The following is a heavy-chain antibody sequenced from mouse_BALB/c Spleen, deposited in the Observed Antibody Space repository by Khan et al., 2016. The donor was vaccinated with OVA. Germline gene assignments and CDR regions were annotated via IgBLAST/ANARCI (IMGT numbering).Heavy chain of an antibody. J-gene: IGHJ1*01. Sequence: EVQRVESGPELEKPGASVKISCKASGYSFTGYNMNWVKQSNGKSLEWIGNIDPYYGGISYNQKFKGKATLTVDKSSSTAYMQLKSLTSEDSAVYYCARSTWYFDVWGAGTTVTVSS. CDR1: GYSFTGYN. CDR3: ARSTWYFDV. V-gene: IGHV1-39*01. CDR2: IDPYYGGI.